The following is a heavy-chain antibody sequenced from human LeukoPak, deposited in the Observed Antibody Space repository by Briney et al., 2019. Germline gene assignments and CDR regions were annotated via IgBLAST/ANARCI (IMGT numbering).Heavy chain of an antibody. CDR3: ARGYYYDSSGYNFDY. J-gene: IGHJ4*02. CDR1: GFTFSSYS. D-gene: IGHD3-22*01. CDR2: ISSSSSYI. V-gene: IGHV3-21*01. Sequence: PGGSLTLSCAASGFTFSSYSMNWVRQAPGKGLEWVSSISSSSSYIYYADSVKGRFTISRDNAKNSLYLQMNSLRAEDTAVYYCARGYYYDSSGYNFDYWGQGTLVTVSS.